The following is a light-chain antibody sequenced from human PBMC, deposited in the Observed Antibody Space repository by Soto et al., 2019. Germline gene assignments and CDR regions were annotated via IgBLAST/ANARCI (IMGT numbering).Light chain of an antibody. CDR1: QSVSSSY. CDR2: GAS. V-gene: IGKV3-20*01. J-gene: IGKJ4*01. CDR3: HQYYSSPLT. Sequence: EIVLTQSPGTLSLSPGERATLSCRASQSVSSSYLAWYQQKPGQAPRLLIYGASSRATGIPDRFSGSGSGTDSTLTISRLQPEDFAVYYCHQYYSSPLTFGGGTKVEIK.